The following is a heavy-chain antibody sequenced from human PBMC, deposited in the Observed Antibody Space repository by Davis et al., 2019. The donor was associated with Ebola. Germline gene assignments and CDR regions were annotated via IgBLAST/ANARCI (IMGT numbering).Heavy chain of an antibody. CDR1: GFVFSDYA. J-gene: IGHJ4*02. D-gene: IGHD4/OR15-4a*01. CDR3: AREYGLGNDYGVVDH. V-gene: IGHV3-64*01. CDR2: ITTNGGGT. Sequence: PGGSLRLSCAASGFVFSDYAMHWVRQAPGKGLEYVSTITTNGGGTYYANSVKGRFTISRDNSKKTLYLQMGSLRADDTALYYCAREYGLGNDYGVVDHWGQGTQVTVSS.